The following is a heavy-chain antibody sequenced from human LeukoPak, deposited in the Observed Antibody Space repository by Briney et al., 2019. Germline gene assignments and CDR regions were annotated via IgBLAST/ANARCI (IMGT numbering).Heavy chain of an antibody. CDR2: IYYSGNT. V-gene: IGHV4-34*01. J-gene: IGHJ6*02. CDR3: GRSKSYFYGMDV. CDR1: GGSFSGYY. Sequence: SETLSLTCAVYGGSFSGYYWSWIRQPPGKGLEWIGTIYYSGNTYYNPSLKSRITISVDTSKNQFSLKLSPVTAADTAVYYCGRSKSYFYGMDVWGQGTTVTVSS.